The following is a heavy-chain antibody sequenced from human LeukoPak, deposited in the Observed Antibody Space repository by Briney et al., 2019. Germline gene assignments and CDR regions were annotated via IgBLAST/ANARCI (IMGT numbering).Heavy chain of an antibody. V-gene: IGHV4-34*01. J-gene: IGHJ5*02. D-gene: IGHD3-10*01. Sequence: SETLSLTCAVYGGSFSGYYWSWIRQPPGKGLEWMGEINHRGSTNYNPSLKSRVTISVDTSKNQFSLKLSSVTAADTAVYYCARGGGGSGSRGRTRNWFDPWGQGTLVTVSS. CDR1: GGSFSGYY. CDR3: ARGGGGSGSRGRTRNWFDP. CDR2: INHRGST.